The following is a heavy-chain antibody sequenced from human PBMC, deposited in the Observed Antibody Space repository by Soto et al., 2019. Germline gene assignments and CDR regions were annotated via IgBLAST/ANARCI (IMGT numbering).Heavy chain of an antibody. CDR2: IIPIFGTA. D-gene: IGHD2-15*01. Sequence: GASVKVSCKASGGTFSSYAISWVRQAPGQGLEWMGGIIPIFGTANYAQKFQGRVTITADESTSTAYMELSSLRSEDTAVYYCARGGNPVWYFDLWGRGTLVTVSS. CDR1: GGTFSSYA. J-gene: IGHJ2*01. CDR3: ARGGNPVWYFDL. V-gene: IGHV1-69*13.